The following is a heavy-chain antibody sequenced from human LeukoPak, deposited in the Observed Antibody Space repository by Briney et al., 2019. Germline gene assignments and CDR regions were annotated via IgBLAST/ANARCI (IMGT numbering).Heavy chain of an antibody. J-gene: IGHJ4*02. CDR3: AKVAPLDYYDSSGYYYSFDH. D-gene: IGHD3-22*01. CDR2: ISGSGGST. V-gene: IGHV3-23*01. Sequence: PGGSLRLSCAASGFTFSSYAMSWVRQAPGKGLEWVSAISGSGGSTYYADSVKGRFTISRDNSKNTLYLQMNSLRAEDTAVYYCAKVAPLDYYDSSGYYYSFDHWGQGTLVTVSS. CDR1: GFTFSSYA.